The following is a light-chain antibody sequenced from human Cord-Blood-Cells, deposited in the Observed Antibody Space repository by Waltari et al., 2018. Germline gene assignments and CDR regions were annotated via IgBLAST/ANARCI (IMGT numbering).Light chain of an antibody. CDR3: QQNCSPPYS. J-gene: IGKJ2*03. CDR1: QSVLYSSNNKYY. Sequence: DIHLTQSPYSLAVSLGERATINCKSSQSVLYSSNNKYYLAWYHQKPGQPPKLIIYWATTQGAGVPDRFSGSGSGTDFTLTISRLPAEDAAVYYCQQNCSPPYSFGQGTKLEIK. V-gene: IGKV4-1*01. CDR2: WAT.